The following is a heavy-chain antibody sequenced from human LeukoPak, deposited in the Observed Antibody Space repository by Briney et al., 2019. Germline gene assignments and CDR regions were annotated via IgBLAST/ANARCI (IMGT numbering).Heavy chain of an antibody. J-gene: IGHJ5*02. Sequence: SETLSLTCTVSGGSISSGSYYWGWIRQPPGKGLEWIGSIYYSGSTYYNPSLKSRVTISVDTSKNQFSLKLSSVTAADTAVYYCAKEPGYFDWLLRCCAWFDPWGQGTLVTVSS. D-gene: IGHD3-9*01. V-gene: IGHV4-39*07. CDR3: AKEPGYFDWLLRCCAWFDP. CDR2: IYYSGST. CDR1: GGSISSGSYY.